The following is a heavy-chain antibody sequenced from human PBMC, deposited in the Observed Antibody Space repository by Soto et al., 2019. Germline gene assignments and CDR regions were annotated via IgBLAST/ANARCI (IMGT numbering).Heavy chain of an antibody. V-gene: IGHV3-9*01. J-gene: IGHJ4*02. CDR1: GFTFDDDA. CDR2: INWKSDI. Sequence: GGSLRLSCAVSGFTFDDDAMHWVRQAPEKGLEWVSGINWKSDIGYADSVKGRFTISRDNAENSLYLQMNSLRAEDTALYYCAISQDRGGRTTFIYWGQGTQVTVSS. D-gene: IGHD3-16*01. CDR3: AISQDRGGRTTFIY.